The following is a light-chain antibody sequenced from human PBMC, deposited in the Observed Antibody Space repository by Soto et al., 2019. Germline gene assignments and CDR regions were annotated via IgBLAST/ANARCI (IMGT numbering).Light chain of an antibody. CDR3: QQYAASPRT. CDR2: VAS. CDR1: QSVSGRY. J-gene: IGKJ1*01. V-gene: IGKV3-20*01. Sequence: EIVLTQFPGTLSLSPGERATLSCRASQSVSGRYLAWYQQKPGQAPRLLMYVASNRATGIPDRFSGSGSGTDFTLTISRLEPEDFAVYYCQQYAASPRTFGQGTKVEVK.